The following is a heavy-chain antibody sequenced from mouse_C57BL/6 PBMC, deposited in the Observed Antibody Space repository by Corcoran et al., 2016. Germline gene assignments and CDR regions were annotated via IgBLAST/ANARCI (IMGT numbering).Heavy chain of an antibody. J-gene: IGHJ2*01. Sequence: QIQLVQSGPELKKPGETVKISCKASGYTFTTYGMSWVKQAPGKGLKWMGWINTYSGVPTYADDFKGRFAFSLETSASTAYLKINNLKNEDTATDFCARWGLGFFDYWGQGTTLTVSS. CDR3: ARWGLGFFDY. V-gene: IGHV9-3*01. CDR2: INTYSGVP. CDR1: GYTFTTYG. D-gene: IGHD4-1*01.